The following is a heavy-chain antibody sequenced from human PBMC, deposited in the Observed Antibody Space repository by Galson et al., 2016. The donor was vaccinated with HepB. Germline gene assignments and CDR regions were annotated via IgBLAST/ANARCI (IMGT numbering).Heavy chain of an antibody. CDR1: GFTFSSGG. J-gene: IGHJ4*02. Sequence: GRSCAASGFTFSSGGMSWVRQAPGKGLEWVSAISNTGGSTYYADSVKGRFTISRDNSKNTLYLQMNSLRAEDTALYYCAKDTGYDFWSGYYQIFDSWGQGTLVTVSS. CDR3: AKDTGYDFWSGYYQIFDS. CDR2: ISNTGGST. V-gene: IGHV3-23*01. D-gene: IGHD3-3*01.